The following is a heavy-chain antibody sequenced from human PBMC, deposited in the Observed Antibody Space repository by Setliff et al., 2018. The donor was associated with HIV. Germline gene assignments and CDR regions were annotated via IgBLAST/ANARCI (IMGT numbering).Heavy chain of an antibody. J-gene: IGHJ4*02. V-gene: IGHV1-18*01. CDR3: ATMQFGDFDY. CDR1: GYIFINYY. CDR2: ISPYNGEV. D-gene: IGHD3-10*01. Sequence: ASVKVSCKTPGYIFINYYVTWVRQAPGQGLEWVGQISPYNGEVRYAQRFQGRITMTTHTSTTTAYMELRSLGSDDTAIYFCATMQFGDFDYWGQGTLVTVSS.